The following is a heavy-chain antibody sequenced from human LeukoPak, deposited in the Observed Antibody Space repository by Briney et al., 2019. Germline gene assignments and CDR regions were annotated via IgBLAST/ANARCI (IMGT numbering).Heavy chain of an antibody. CDR3: AIMHGFYDGSGYWVQ. CDR2: IGNSGGNT. CDR1: GFTFSNYA. V-gene: IGHV3-23*01. D-gene: IGHD3-22*01. Sequence: GGSLRLSCAASGFTFSNYAMSWVRQAPGKGLEWVSGIGNSGGNTSYADSVEGRFTISRDNPRNTLYMQMNSLRDEDTAVYYCAIMHGFYDGSGYWVQWGQGTLVTVSS. J-gene: IGHJ4*02.